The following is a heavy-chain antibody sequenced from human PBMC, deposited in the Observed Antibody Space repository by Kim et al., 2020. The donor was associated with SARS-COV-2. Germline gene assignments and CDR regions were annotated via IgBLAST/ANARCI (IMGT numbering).Heavy chain of an antibody. CDR2: IKSKTDGGTK. CDR1: GFTFSNAW. V-gene: IGHV3-15*01. J-gene: IGHJ4*02. CDR3: TTDFPYGSGSYEFDY. D-gene: IGHD3-10*01. Sequence: GGSLRLSCAASGFTFSNAWMSWVRQAPGKGLEWIGRIKSKTDGGTKDYAAPVKGRFTISRDDSKKTLYLQMNSLKTEDTAVYYCTTDFPYGSGSYEFDYWGQGTLVTVSS.